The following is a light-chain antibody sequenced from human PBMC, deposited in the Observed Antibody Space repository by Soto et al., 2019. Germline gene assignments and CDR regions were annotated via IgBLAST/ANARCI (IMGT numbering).Light chain of an antibody. CDR1: QSIRYW. CDR3: QQYNILST. V-gene: IGKV1-5*01. CDR2: DAS. J-gene: IGKJ1*01. Sequence: DIQMTQSPSTLSASFGDRVTITCRASQSIRYWVAWYQHKPGKAPKLLIYDASTLESGVPTRFSGSGSGTEFTLTISSLHPDDFATYYCQQYNILSTFGQRTNVDI.